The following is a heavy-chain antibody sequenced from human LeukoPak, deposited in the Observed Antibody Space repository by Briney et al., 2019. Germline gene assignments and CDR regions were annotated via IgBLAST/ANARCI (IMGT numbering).Heavy chain of an antibody. Sequence: PGGSLRLSCAASGFTFSSYAMHWVRQAPGKGLEWVAVISYDGSNKYYADSVKGRFTISRDNAKNTLYLQMNSLRAEDTAVYYCARDTDYGDYSYWYFDLWGRGTLVTVSS. CDR2: ISYDGSNK. D-gene: IGHD4-17*01. J-gene: IGHJ2*01. V-gene: IGHV3-30-3*01. CDR1: GFTFSSYA. CDR3: ARDTDYGDYSYWYFDL.